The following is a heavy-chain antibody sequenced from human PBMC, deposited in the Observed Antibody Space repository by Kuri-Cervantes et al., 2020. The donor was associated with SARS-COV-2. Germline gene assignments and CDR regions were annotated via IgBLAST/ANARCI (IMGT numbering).Heavy chain of an antibody. CDR1: GGSISSSSYY. CDR2: IYYSGST. V-gene: IGHV4-39*07. J-gene: IGHJ6*03. D-gene: IGHD3-3*01. CDR3: ARVGRFLEWLLSVGGYYYYMNV. Sequence: GSLRLSCTVSGGSISSSSYYWGWIRQPPGKGLEWIGSIYYSGSTNYNPSLKSRVTISVDTSKNQFSLKLSSVTAADTAVYYCARVGRFLEWLLSVGGYYYYMNVWGKGTTVTVSS.